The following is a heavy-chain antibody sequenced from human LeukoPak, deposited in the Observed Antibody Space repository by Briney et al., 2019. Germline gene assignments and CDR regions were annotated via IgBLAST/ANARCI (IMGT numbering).Heavy chain of an antibody. CDR1: GFTFSSYA. V-gene: IGHV3-23*01. CDR3: AKRLYGDYYGLDV. D-gene: IGHD4-17*01. CDR2: ISGSGDRI. J-gene: IGHJ6*02. Sequence: QPGGSLRLSCAASGFTFSSYAMNWVRQAPGKGLEWVSVISGSGDRIYYADSVKGRFTISRDNSKNILYLQLNSLRAEDTAVYYCAKRLYGDYYGLDVWGQGTTVTVSS.